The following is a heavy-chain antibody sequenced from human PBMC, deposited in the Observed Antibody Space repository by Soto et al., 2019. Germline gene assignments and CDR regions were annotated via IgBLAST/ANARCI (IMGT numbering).Heavy chain of an antibody. D-gene: IGHD2-21*02. CDR1: GGSISSGGYY. J-gene: IGHJ6*02. V-gene: IGHV4-31*03. Sequence: QVQLQESGPGLVKPSQTLSLTCTVSGGSISSGGYYWSWIRQHPGKGLEWIGYIYYSESTYYNPSRKSRVTISVDTSKNQFSLKLSSVTAADTAVYYCARVCGGDCHYGMDVWGQGTTVTVSS. CDR3: ARVCGGDCHYGMDV. CDR2: IYYSEST.